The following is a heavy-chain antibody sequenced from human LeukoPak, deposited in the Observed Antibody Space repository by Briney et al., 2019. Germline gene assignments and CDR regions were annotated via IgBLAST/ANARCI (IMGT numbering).Heavy chain of an antibody. J-gene: IGHJ4*02. V-gene: IGHV5-51*01. CDR2: IYPGDSDT. CDR3: ARSYYDSSGYYYNFDY. D-gene: IGHD3-22*01. CDR1: GYSFTSYW. Sequence: GESLQISCKGSGYSFTSYWIGWVRPMPGKGLEWMGIIYPGDSDTRYSPSFQGQVTISADKSISTAYLQWSSLKASDTAMYYCARSYYDSSGYYYNFDYWGQGTLVTVSS.